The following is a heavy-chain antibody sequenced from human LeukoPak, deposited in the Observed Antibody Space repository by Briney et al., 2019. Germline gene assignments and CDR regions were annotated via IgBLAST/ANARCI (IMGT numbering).Heavy chain of an antibody. CDR2: ATSGGGGT. Sequence: GGSLRLSCEASGFSFSSYAFAWVRQGPGKGLEWVAAATSGGGGTRFADSVKGRFTISRDNTKNTMYLQMNSLRVDDTAMYFCGSDPNGDYVGALGYWGRGALVTVSS. CDR3: GSDPNGDYVGALGY. CDR1: GFSFSSYA. V-gene: IGHV3-23*01. D-gene: IGHD2-8*01. J-gene: IGHJ4*01.